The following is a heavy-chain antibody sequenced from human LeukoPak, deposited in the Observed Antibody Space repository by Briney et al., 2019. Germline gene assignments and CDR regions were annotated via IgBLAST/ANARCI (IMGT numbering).Heavy chain of an antibody. CDR2: IKHDGSEK. CDR3: ARCLRSLQWFDP. Sequence: PGGSLRLSCAASGFTFNTFWMSWVRQAPGKGLEWVANIKHDGSEKYYVDSVKGRFTISRDNAKNSLYLQMNSLRADDTALYYCARCLRSLQWFDPWGQGTLVTVSS. CDR1: GFTFNTFW. J-gene: IGHJ5*02. V-gene: IGHV3-7*01. D-gene: IGHD4-11*01.